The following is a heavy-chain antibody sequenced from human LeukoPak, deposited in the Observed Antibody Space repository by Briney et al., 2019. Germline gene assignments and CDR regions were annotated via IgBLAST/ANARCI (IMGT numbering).Heavy chain of an antibody. V-gene: IGHV3-66*01. CDR2: IYSGDTT. CDR1: GFSVSSNY. D-gene: IGHD6-19*01. Sequence: PGGSLRLSCAASGFSVSSNYMIWVRQAPGKGLEWVSVIYSGDTTYYADSVKGRFIISRDNSKNTLYLQMSSLRAEDTAVYYCARDVSGWEVRYFDHWGQGTLATVSS. J-gene: IGHJ4*02. CDR3: ARDVSGWEVRYFDH.